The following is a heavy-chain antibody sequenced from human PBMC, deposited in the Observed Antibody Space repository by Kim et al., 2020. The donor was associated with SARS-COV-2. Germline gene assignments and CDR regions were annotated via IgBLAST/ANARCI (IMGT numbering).Heavy chain of an antibody. CDR1: GFTFSSYS. V-gene: IGHV3-21*01. CDR2: ISSSSSYI. D-gene: IGHD6-13*01. Sequence: GGSLRLSCAASGFTFSSYSMNWVRQAPGKGLEWVSSISSSSSYIYYADSVKGRFTISRDNAKNSLYLQMNSLRAEDTAVYYCARAVIAAAGHYGMDVWGQGTTGTVSS. CDR3: ARAVIAAAGHYGMDV. J-gene: IGHJ6*02.